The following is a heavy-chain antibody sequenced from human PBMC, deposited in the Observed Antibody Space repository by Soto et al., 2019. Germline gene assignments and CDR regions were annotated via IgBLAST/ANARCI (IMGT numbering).Heavy chain of an antibody. D-gene: IGHD6-13*01. Sequence: SETLSLTCTVSGGSISSGDYYWSWIRQPPGKGLEWIGYIYYSGSTNYNPSLKSRVTISVDTSKNQFSLKLSSVTASDTAVYYCARGGYSSREFDYWGQGTLVTVSS. V-gene: IGHV4-61*08. CDR2: IYYSGST. CDR1: GGSISSGDYY. CDR3: ARGGYSSREFDY. J-gene: IGHJ4*02.